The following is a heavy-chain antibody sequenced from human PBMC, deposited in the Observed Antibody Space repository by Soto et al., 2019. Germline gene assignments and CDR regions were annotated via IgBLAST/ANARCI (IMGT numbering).Heavy chain of an antibody. V-gene: IGHV1-2*04. CDR2: INPNSGGT. D-gene: IGHD2-8*01. CDR1: GYNFTGYY. CDR3: ARGRVLMVYAIDYYCYGMDV. J-gene: IGHJ6*02. Sequence: QVQLGQSGAEVKKPGASVKVSCKASGYNFTGYYMHWVRQAPGQGLEWMGWINPNSGGTNYAQKFQGWVTMTRDTSISTAYMELSRLRSDDTAVYYCARGRVLMVYAIDYYCYGMDVWCQGTTVTVSS.